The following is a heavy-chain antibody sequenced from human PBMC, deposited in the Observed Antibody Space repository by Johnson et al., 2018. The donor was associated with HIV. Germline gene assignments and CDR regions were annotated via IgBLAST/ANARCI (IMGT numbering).Heavy chain of an antibody. CDR2: IGTAGDT. D-gene: IGHD1-14*01. J-gene: IGHJ3*02. Sequence: VQVVESGGGLVQPGGSLRLSCAASGFTFSSYDMHWVRQATGKGLEWVSAIGTAGDTYYPGSVKGRFTISRDNSKNTLYLQMNSLRAEDTAVYYCAKDSPNLDAFDIWGQGTMVTVSS. V-gene: IGHV3-13*01. CDR3: AKDSPNLDAFDI. CDR1: GFTFSSYD.